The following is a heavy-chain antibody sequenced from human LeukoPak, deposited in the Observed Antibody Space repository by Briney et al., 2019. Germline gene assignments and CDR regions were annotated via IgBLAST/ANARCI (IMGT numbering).Heavy chain of an antibody. V-gene: IGHV3-7*01. CDR2: IKEDGSEK. CDR1: GFTFSIYG. D-gene: IGHD6-19*01. Sequence: GGTLRLSCAASGFTFSIYGMSWVRQAPGKGLEWVANIKEDGSEKYYVDSVKGRFTISRDNAKNSLYLQMNSLRAEDTAVYYCARDGSSGWYLGSHPNDYWGQGTLVTVSS. CDR3: ARDGSSGWYLGSHPNDY. J-gene: IGHJ4*02.